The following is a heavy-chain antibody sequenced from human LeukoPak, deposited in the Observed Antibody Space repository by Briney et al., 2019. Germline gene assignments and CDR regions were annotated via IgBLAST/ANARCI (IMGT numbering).Heavy chain of an antibody. CDR3: ARFKSSGWYYFDN. D-gene: IGHD6-19*01. CDR1: GASVNRGYYH. V-gene: IGHV4-61*01. Sequence: SETLSLTCSVTGASVNRGYYHWSWIRQPPGKALEWIGDIYATGTTSTRFNPSLMSRATISVDTSQNQFSLTLNSVTAAYTAVYFCARFKSSGWYYFDNWGQGTLVTVSS. J-gene: IGHJ4*02. CDR2: IYATGTTST.